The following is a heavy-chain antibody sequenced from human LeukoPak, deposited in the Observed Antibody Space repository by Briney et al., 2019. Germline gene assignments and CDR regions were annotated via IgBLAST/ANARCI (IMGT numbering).Heavy chain of an antibody. V-gene: IGHV3-48*03. J-gene: IGHJ4*02. D-gene: IGHD6-19*01. CDR1: GFTFSSFE. CDR3: ARVPYSSGWYNFDY. Sequence: GGSLRLSCAAHGFTFSSFEMNWVRQAPGKVLEWVSDISGSGSTIYYADSVKGGFTISRDNAKNSLYLQMSSLRVEDTAVYYCARVPYSSGWYNFDYWGQGTLVTVSS. CDR2: ISGSGSTI.